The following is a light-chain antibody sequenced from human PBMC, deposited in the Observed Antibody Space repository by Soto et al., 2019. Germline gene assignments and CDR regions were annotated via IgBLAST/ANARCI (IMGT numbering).Light chain of an antibody. CDR2: GAS. CDR1: QSVSSNY. Sequence: EIVLTQSPGTLSLSPGERATLSCRASQSVSSNYLAWYQQKRGQAPRLLIYGASSRATGIPTRFSGSGSGTDFTLTIITLEPEDFAVYYCQQYYISPRTFGQGTKVEI. V-gene: IGKV3-20*01. J-gene: IGKJ1*01. CDR3: QQYYISPRT.